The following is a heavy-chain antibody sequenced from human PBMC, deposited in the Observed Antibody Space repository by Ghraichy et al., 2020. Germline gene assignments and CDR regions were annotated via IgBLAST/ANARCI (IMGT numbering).Heavy chain of an antibody. CDR2: ISGSGGST. D-gene: IGHD6-19*01. CDR1: GFTFSSYA. Sequence: GGSLRLSCAASGFTFSSYAMSWVRQAPGKGLEWVSAISGSGGSTYYADSVKGRFTISRDNSKNTLYLQMNSLRAEDTAVYYCAKPLPTQYSSGWLASRTRRDAFDIWGQGKMVTVSS. V-gene: IGHV3-23*01. J-gene: IGHJ3*02. CDR3: AKPLPTQYSSGWLASRTRRDAFDI.